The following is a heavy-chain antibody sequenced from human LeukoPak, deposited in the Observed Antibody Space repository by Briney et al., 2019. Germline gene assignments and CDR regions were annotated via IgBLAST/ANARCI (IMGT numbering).Heavy chain of an antibody. CDR1: GYTFTDYY. D-gene: IGHD2-2*01. CDR3: ARGIWTIVIVPAATLLDY. V-gene: IGHV1-2*02. J-gene: IGHJ4*02. CDR2: INPNSGGT. Sequence: ASVTVSCKASGYTFTDYYMHWVRQAPGQGLEWMGWINPNSGGTNYAQKFQGRVTMTRDTSISTAYMELSRLRFDDTAVYYCARGIWTIVIVPAATLLDYWGQGTLVTVSS.